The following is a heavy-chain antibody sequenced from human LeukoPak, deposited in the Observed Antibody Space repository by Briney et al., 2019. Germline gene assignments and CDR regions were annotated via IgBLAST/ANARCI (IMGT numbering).Heavy chain of an antibody. CDR3: ARVSSSGWYRGDY. D-gene: IGHD6-19*01. CDR1: GFTFSSYW. CDR2: IKQDGSEK. V-gene: IGHV3-7*01. J-gene: IGHJ4*02. Sequence: GGSLRLSCAASGFTFSSYWMSWVRQAPGKGLEWVANIKQDGSEKYYVDSVEGRFTISRDNAKNSLYLQMSSLRAEDTAVYYCARVSSSGWYRGDYWGQGTLVTVSS.